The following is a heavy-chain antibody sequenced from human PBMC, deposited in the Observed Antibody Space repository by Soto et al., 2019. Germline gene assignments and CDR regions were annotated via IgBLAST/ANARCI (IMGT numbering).Heavy chain of an antibody. V-gene: IGHV3-74*01. Sequence: EVQLVESGGDLVQPGGSLRLSCAASESTFRGYWMHWVRQAPGKGLVWVSRVNGDGSGTIYGDSVKGRFTVSRDNPKNTLFLQMTSLRVDDTAIYYCARGSSHQAFEIWGQGTMVTVSS. J-gene: IGHJ3*02. CDR3: ARGSSHQAFEI. CDR2: VNGDGSGT. CDR1: ESTFRGYW.